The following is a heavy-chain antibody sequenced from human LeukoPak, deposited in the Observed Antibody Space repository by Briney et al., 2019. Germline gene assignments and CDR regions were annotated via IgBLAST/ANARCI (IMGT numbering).Heavy chain of an antibody. CDR2: ISSSGSNI. CDR1: GFTSSIYN. Sequence: GRSLKLSCAASGFTSSIYNMNWVRQAPGKGLEWMSYISSSGSNIYYADSVKGRFSISRDNAKNSLYLQMNSLRAEDTAVYYCATDLRYYDSSGPVNFASWGQGTLVTVSS. D-gene: IGHD3-22*01. J-gene: IGHJ5*01. CDR3: ATDLRYYDSSGPVNFAS. V-gene: IGHV3-48*01.